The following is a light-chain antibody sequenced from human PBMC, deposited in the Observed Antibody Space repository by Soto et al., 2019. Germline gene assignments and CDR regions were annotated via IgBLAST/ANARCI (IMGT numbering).Light chain of an antibody. V-gene: IGKV3-20*01. J-gene: IGKJ2*01. CDR3: QHYGRSAYT. CDR1: QSVSSYY. Sequence: EIVLTQSPATLSLSPGERATLSCRASQSVSSYYLAWYQQKPGEPPRLLIYGASSRATVLPDMFSGSGSGTDFTLTISRLEPDDFAVYYCQHYGRSAYTFGQGTTLEIK. CDR2: GAS.